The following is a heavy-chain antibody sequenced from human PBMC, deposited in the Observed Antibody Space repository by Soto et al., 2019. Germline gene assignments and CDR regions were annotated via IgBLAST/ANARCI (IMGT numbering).Heavy chain of an antibody. CDR3: AKARCSTTNCYVPDY. CDR2: ISGSGASP. V-gene: IGHV3-23*01. J-gene: IGHJ4*02. CDR1: GFTFSTYA. Sequence: PGGSLRLSCVTSGFTFSTYAMSWVRQAPGKGLEWVSAISGSGASPSYADSVQGRFTISRDNPKRTLYLQMNNLRAEDTAVYYCAKARCSTTNCYVPDYWGQGTLVTVSS. D-gene: IGHD2-2*01.